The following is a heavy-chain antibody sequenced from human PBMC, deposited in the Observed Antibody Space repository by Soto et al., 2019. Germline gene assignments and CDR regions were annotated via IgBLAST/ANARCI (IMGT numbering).Heavy chain of an antibody. V-gene: IGHV4-31*03. CDR3: ARSVDNSGYYYGPYYFDY. D-gene: IGHD3-22*01. Sequence: PSETLSLTCTVSGGSISSGGYYWSWIRQHPGKGLEWIGYIYYSGSTYYNPSLKSRVTISVDTSKNQFSLKLSSVTAADTAVYYCARSVDNSGYYYGPYYFDYWGQGTLVIVSS. J-gene: IGHJ4*02. CDR1: GGSISSGGYY. CDR2: IYYSGST.